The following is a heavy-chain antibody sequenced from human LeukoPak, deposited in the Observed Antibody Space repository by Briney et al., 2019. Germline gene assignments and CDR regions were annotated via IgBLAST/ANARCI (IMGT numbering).Heavy chain of an antibody. V-gene: IGHV3-48*01. Sequence: GGSLRLSCAASGFSFRTYSLSWVRQAPGKGLEWVAHIGGGGTFIYYADSVKGRFTISRDNDKNSLYLQMTSLRAEDTAVYFCARFLATWDYYYMDVWGNGTTVTVSS. CDR2: IGGGGTFI. J-gene: IGHJ6*03. D-gene: IGHD3-3*01. CDR3: ARFLATWDYYYMDV. CDR1: GFSFRTYS.